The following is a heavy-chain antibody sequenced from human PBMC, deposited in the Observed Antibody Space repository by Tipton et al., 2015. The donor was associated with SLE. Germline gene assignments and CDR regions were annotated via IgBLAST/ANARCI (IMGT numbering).Heavy chain of an antibody. Sequence: QVQLVQSGAEVQKPGSSVKVSCKASGDTFSSYAISWVRQAPGQGLARMGGVIPIFGTANYAQKFPGRVTIPADESTTTAYMELSSRRSEDTAVYYCARTGSSSWAYYFDYWGQGTLVTVSS. V-gene: IGHV1-69*01. CDR3: ARTGSSSWAYYFDY. CDR1: GDTFSSYA. J-gene: IGHJ4*02. D-gene: IGHD6-13*01. CDR2: VIPIFGTA.